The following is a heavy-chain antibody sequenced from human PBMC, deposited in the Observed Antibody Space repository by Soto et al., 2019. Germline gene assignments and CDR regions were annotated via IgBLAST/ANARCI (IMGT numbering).Heavy chain of an antibody. V-gene: IGHV1-46*01. D-gene: IGHD3-9*01. CDR2: INPSGGST. J-gene: IGHJ5*02. CDR1: GYTFTSYY. CDR3: AREWSYDILTGHNWFDP. Sequence: ASAKVSCKASGYTFTSYYMHWVRQAPGQGLEWMGIINPSGGSTSYAQEFQGRVTMTRDTSTSTVYMELSSLRSEDTAAYYCAREWSYDILTGHNWFDPWGQGTLVTVSS.